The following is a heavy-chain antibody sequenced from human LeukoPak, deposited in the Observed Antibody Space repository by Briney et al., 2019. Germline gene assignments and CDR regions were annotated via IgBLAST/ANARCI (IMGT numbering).Heavy chain of an antibody. Sequence: GESLKISCKGSGYSFTSYWIGWVRQMPGKGLEWMGIIYPGDSDTRYSPSFQGQVTISAEKSISTAYLQWSSLKASDTAMYYCASRGGYSSSSGPHAFDIWGQGTMVTVSS. J-gene: IGHJ3*02. CDR1: GYSFTSYW. V-gene: IGHV5-51*01. CDR2: IYPGDSDT. D-gene: IGHD6-6*01. CDR3: ASRGGYSSSSGPHAFDI.